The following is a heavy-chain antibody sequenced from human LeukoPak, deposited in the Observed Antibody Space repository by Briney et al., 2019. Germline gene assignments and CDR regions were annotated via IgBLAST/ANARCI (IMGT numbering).Heavy chain of an antibody. J-gene: IGHJ4*02. CDR2: LSGTGGST. CDR3: AKGVDSFSSSPFDY. CDR1: GFTFSNYA. D-gene: IGHD3-9*01. V-gene: IGHV3-23*01. Sequence: GGSLRLSCAASGFTFSNYAMSWVRQAPGKGLEWVSTLSGTGGSTYYADSVKGRFTISRDNSKNTLYLQMNSLRAEDTAVYYCAKGVDSFSSSPFDYWGQGTLVTVSS.